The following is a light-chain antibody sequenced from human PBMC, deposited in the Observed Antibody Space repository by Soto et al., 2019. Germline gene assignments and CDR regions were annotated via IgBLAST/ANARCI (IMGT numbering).Light chain of an antibody. CDR2: GAS. Sequence: EIVMTQSPATLSVSPGERATLSYRASQSVSSNLAWYQQKPGQAPRLLIYGASTRATGIPARFSGSGSGTEFTLTISSLQSEDFAVYYCQQYNNWPRTFGQGNKV. CDR3: QQYNNWPRT. V-gene: IGKV3-15*01. J-gene: IGKJ1*01. CDR1: QSVSSN.